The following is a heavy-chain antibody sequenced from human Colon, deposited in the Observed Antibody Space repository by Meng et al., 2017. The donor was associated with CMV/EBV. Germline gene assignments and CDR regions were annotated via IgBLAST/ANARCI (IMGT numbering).Heavy chain of an antibody. V-gene: IGHV1-18*04. J-gene: IGHJ4*02. CDR2: ISAYNGNT. Sequence: ASVKVSCKASGYTFTGYYMHWVRQAPGQGLEWMGWISAYNGNTNYAQKLQGRVTMTTDTSTSTAYMELRSLRSDDTAVYYCARVRGHVEGVGGHYYYDSSGYYYWGQGTLVTVSS. CDR3: ARVRGHVEGVGGHYYYDSSGYYY. D-gene: IGHD3-22*01. CDR1: GYTFTGYY.